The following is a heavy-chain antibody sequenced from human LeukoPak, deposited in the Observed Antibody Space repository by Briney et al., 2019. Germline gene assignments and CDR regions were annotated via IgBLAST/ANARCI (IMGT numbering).Heavy chain of an antibody. CDR1: GGSISRNSYY. CDR3: ARLADRSYYFDY. Sequence: PSETLSLTCTVSGGSISRNSYYWGWIRQPPGKGLEWIGSIYNSGRTYYKPSLKSRLTISVDTSKNQFSLNLSSVTAADTAVYYCARLADRSYYFDYWGQGTLVTVSS. V-gene: IGHV4-39*01. D-gene: IGHD1-14*01. J-gene: IGHJ4*02. CDR2: IYNSGRT.